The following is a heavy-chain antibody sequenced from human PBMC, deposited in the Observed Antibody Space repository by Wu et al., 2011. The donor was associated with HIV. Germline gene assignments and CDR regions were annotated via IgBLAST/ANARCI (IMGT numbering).Heavy chain of an antibody. CDR2: LIPLLRTS. CDR3: ATSYEGLES. CDR1: GGSFSRYS. V-gene: IGHV1-69*11. Sequence: QVQLVQSGAEVKKPGSSVKVSCKTSGGSFSRYSFSWVRQAPGQGLEWMGGLIPLLRTSTPAQRLQGRVTMIADESSSTAFLELNNLRSEDTAVYYCATSYEGLESWGQGTLVVVS. D-gene: IGHD3-10*01. J-gene: IGHJ1*01.